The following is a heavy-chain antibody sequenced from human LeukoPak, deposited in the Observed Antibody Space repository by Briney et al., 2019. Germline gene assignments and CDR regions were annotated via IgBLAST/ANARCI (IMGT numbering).Heavy chain of an antibody. D-gene: IGHD3-22*01. Sequence: GGSLRLSCAASGFTFDDYAMHWVRQAPGKGLEWVSGISWNSGSIGYADSVKGRFTISRDNSKNTLYLQMNSLRAEDTAVYYCASTREGTNYYDSSGYYQIFDYWGQGTLVTVSS. J-gene: IGHJ4*02. CDR1: GFTFDDYA. V-gene: IGHV3-9*01. CDR2: ISWNSGSI. CDR3: ASTREGTNYYDSSGYYQIFDY.